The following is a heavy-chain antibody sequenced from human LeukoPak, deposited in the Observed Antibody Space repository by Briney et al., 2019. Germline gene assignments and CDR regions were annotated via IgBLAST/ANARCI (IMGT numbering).Heavy chain of an antibody. D-gene: IGHD1-26*01. V-gene: IGHV5-51*01. Sequence: GESLKISCKGSGYSFTNYWIGWVRQMPGKGLEWMGIIYPDESDTRYSPSFRGQVTISADKSISTAYLQWSSLKASDTAMYYCARRGGSYGLGAFDIWGQGTMVTVSS. CDR3: ARRGGSYGLGAFDI. CDR1: GYSFTNYW. J-gene: IGHJ3*02. CDR2: IYPDESDT.